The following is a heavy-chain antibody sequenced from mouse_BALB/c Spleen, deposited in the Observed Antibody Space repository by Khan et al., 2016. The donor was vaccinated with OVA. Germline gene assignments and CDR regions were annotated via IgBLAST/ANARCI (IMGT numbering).Heavy chain of an antibody. J-gene: IGHJ3*01. CDR2: ISDGGSYH. D-gene: IGHD2-13*01. CDR1: GFTFSDYY. CDR3: ARGFDGDPRAY. Sequence: EVQLQESGGGLVKPGGSLKLSCAASGFTFSDYYMYWVRQTPEKRLEWVATISDGGSYHYYPDNMKGRFTIYRDDAKNTLYLQMSSLKSDDTAMYYCARGFDGDPRAYWGQGTLVTVSA. V-gene: IGHV5-4*02.